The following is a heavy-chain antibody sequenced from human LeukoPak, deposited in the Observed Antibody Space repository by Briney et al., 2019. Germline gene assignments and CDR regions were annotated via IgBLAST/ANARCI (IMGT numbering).Heavy chain of an antibody. V-gene: IGHV1-8*03. CDR1: GYTFTSYD. Sequence: ASVKVSCKASGYTFTSYDINWVRQATGQGLEWMGWMNPNSGNTGYAQKFQGKVTITRNTSISTAYMELSSLRSEDTAVYYCARLGHKGGYSYVGFDYWGQGTLVTVSS. CDR2: MNPNSGNT. CDR3: ARLGHKGGYSYVGFDY. J-gene: IGHJ4*02. D-gene: IGHD5-18*01.